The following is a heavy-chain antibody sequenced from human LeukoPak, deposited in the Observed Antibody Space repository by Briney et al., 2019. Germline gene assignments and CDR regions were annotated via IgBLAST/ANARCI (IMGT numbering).Heavy chain of an antibody. CDR1: GGTFISYA. V-gene: IGHV1-69*13. Sequence: ASVKVSCMASGGTFISYAISWVRQAPGQGIEWMGGIIPIFGTANYAQKFQGRVTITADESTSTAYMELSSLRSEDTAVYYCARGPQGLYSGGWKQFDYWGQGTLVTVSS. CDR3: ARGPQGLYSGGWKQFDY. J-gene: IGHJ4*02. D-gene: IGHD6-19*01. CDR2: IIPIFGTA.